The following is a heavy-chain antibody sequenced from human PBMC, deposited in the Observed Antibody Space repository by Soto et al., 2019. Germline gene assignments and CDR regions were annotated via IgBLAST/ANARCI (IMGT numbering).Heavy chain of an antibody. CDR1: GFTFSSYA. J-gene: IGHJ4*02. V-gene: IGHV3-30-3*01. CDR3: ARDLEMDTKSPGDY. CDR2: ISYDGSNK. Sequence: QVQLVESGGGVVQPGRSLRLSCVASGFTFSSYAMHWVLQAPGKGLEWVAVISYDGSNKYYADSVKGRFTISRDNSKNTLYLQMNSLKPEETAVYYCARDLEMDTKSPGDYWGQGTPVTVSS. D-gene: IGHD5-18*01.